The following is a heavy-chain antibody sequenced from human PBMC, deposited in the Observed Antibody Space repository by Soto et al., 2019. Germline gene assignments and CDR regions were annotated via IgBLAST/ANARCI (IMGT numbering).Heavy chain of an antibody. CDR2: ISSSSSTI. CDR1: GFTFTSYS. V-gene: IGHV3-48*04. Sequence: GGSLRLSCAASGFTFTSYSMNWVRQAPGKGLEWVSYISSSSSTIYYADSVKGRFTISRDNAKNSLYLQMNSLRAEDTAVYYCARFMITFGGVIYYYFDYWGQGTLVTVSS. J-gene: IGHJ4*02. CDR3: ARFMITFGGVIYYYFDY. D-gene: IGHD3-16*02.